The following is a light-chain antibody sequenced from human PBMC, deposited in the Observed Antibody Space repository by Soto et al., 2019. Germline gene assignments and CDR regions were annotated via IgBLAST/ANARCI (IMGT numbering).Light chain of an antibody. CDR3: SSYTSSSTQV. V-gene: IGLV2-14*01. CDR2: DVS. Sequence: QSALTQPASVSGSPGQSITISCTGTSSDVGGYNYVSWYQQHPGKAPKLMIYDVSNRPSGVSNRFSGSKSGNTASLTISGLQAEDEADYYCSSYTSSSTQVFGIGTKVTV. CDR1: SSDVGGYNY. J-gene: IGLJ1*01.